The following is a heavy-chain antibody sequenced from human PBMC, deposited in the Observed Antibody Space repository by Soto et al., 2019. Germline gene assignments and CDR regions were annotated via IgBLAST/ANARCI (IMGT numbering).Heavy chain of an antibody. CDR3: ARDNSRARWFGELPPYGMDV. CDR1: GGSISSYY. V-gene: IGHV4-59*01. D-gene: IGHD3-10*01. J-gene: IGHJ6*02. Sequence: ETLSLTCTVSGGSISSYYWSWIRQPPGKGLEWIGYIYYSGSTNYNPSLKSRVTISVDTSKNQFSLKLSSVTAADTAVYYCARDNSRARWFGELPPYGMDVWGQGTTVTVS. CDR2: IYYSGST.